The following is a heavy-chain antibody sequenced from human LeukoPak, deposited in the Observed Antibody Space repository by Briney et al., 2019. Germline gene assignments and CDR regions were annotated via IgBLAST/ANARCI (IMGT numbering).Heavy chain of an antibody. Sequence: SETLSLTCAVYGGSFSSYYWSWIRQPPGKGLEWIGYIYYIGSTNYNPSLKSRVTISVDTPKNQFSLRLSSVTAADTAVYYCARAGSGSYYFDYWGQGTLVTVSS. J-gene: IGHJ4*02. V-gene: IGHV4-59*01. CDR3: ARAGSGSYYFDY. D-gene: IGHD3-3*01. CDR2: IYYIGST. CDR1: GGSFSSYY.